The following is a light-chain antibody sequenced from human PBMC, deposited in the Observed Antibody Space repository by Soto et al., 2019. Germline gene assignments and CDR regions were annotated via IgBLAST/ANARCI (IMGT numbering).Light chain of an antibody. Sequence: ETVLTQSPGTLSSSPGERATLSCRASQTVNGNYLGWYQQKPGQAPRLLIYGTSSRATGIPDRFSVSGSGTDFTLAISRLEPEYFAVYYCQQCGSLPGTFGQGTRV. J-gene: IGKJ1*01. CDR3: QQCGSLPGT. CDR1: QTVNGNY. V-gene: IGKV3-20*01. CDR2: GTS.